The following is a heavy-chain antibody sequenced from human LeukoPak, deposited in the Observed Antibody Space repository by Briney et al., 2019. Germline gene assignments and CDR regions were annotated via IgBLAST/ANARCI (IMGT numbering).Heavy chain of an antibody. CDR3: ARRAETKDWFDL. D-gene: IGHD1/OR15-1a*01. V-gene: IGHV4-30-2*03. Sequence: ASQTLSLTCAVSGGSISSGGYSWSWIRQPPGKGLEWIGNIYYSGTTSHNPSLKSRVTISVDTSKNQFSLNLNSVTAADTAVYYCARRAETKDWFDLWGQGTLVTVSS. CDR1: GGSISSGGYS. CDR2: IYYSGTT. J-gene: IGHJ5*02.